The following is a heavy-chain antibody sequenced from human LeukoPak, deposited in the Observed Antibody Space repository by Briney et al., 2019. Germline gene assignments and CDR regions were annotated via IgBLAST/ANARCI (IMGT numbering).Heavy chain of an antibody. D-gene: IGHD3-22*01. CDR3: ARDRLFGSGHRYFDY. Sequence: SGTLSLTCTVSGGSITSYFWSWIRQPAGKGLEWIGRIYTSGSTNYNPSLKSRVTMSVDTSKNQFSLKLSSVTAADTAVYYCARDRLFGSGHRYFDYWGQGILVTVSS. V-gene: IGHV4-4*07. CDR2: IYTSGST. CDR1: GGSITSYF. J-gene: IGHJ4*02.